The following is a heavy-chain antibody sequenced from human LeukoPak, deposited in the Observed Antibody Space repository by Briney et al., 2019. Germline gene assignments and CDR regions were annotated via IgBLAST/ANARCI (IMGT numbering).Heavy chain of an antibody. CDR3: ARGVNYNDRSGYDY. Sequence: GESLKISCKGSGYSFPSYWIAWVHQMPGKGLEWMGIMYPGDSDTRYSPSFQGQVTISADKSISTAYLQWSSLKASDTAMYYCARGVNYNDRSGYDYWGQGTLVTVSS. CDR1: GYSFPSYW. D-gene: IGHD3-22*01. J-gene: IGHJ4*02. CDR2: MYPGDSDT. V-gene: IGHV5-51*07.